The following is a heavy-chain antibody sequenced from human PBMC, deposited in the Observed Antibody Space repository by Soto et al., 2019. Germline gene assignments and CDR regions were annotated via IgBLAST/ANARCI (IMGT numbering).Heavy chain of an antibody. CDR3: ARTSIAAASPNYYSCYGMDV. J-gene: IGHJ6*02. V-gene: IGHV1-69*13. Sequence: SVKVSCKASGGTFSSYAISWVRQAPGQGLEWMGGILPIFGTANYAQKFQGRVTITADESTSTAYMELSSLRSEDTAVYYCARTSIAAASPNYYSCYGMDVWGQGTTVTVSS. CDR1: GGTFSSYA. CDR2: ILPIFGTA. D-gene: IGHD6-13*01.